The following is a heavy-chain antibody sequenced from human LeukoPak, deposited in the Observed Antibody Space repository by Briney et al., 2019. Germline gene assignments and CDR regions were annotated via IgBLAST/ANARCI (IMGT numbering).Heavy chain of an antibody. Sequence: PGRSLRLSCAASGFTFSSYGMHWVRQAPGKGLEWVAVISYDGSNKYYADSVKGRFTISRGNSKNTLYLQMNSLRAEGTAVYYCAKDLPYGMDVWGQGTTVTVSS. CDR3: AKDLPYGMDV. CDR2: ISYDGSNK. V-gene: IGHV3-30*18. CDR1: GFTFSSYG. J-gene: IGHJ6*02.